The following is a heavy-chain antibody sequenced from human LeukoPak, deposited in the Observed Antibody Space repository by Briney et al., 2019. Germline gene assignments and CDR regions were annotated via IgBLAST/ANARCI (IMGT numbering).Heavy chain of an antibody. V-gene: IGHV4-59*01. Sequence: SETLSLTCTVSGGSISSYYWSWIRQPPGKGLEWIEYIYYSGSTNYNPSLKSRVTISVDTPKNQFSLKLSSVTAADTAVYYCAGGLRWNDPGTFDYWGQGTLVTVSS. J-gene: IGHJ4*02. CDR1: GGSISSYY. CDR2: IYYSGST. D-gene: IGHD1-1*01. CDR3: AGGLRWNDPGTFDY.